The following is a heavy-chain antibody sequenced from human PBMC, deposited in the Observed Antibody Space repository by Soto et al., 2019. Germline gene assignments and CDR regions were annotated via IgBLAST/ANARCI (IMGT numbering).Heavy chain of an antibody. CDR2: IYYTGST. D-gene: IGHD3-3*01. CDR1: GDSITSGDYY. V-gene: IGHV4-31*03. J-gene: IGHJ4*02. Sequence: QVLLQESGPRLMKPSQTLSLTCTVSGDSITSGDYYWSWIRLHPGRGLEWIGHIYYTGSTYYNPSLESRLIMSVDTSKNQFSLRLSSVSAAGTAVYYCARGNFGYDYWGRGTQVTVSS. CDR3: ARGNFGYDY.